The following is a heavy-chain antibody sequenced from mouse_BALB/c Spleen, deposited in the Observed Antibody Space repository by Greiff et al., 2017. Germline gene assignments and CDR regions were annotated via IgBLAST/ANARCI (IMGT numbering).Heavy chain of an antibody. D-gene: IGHD2-3*01. CDR2: ISYDGSN. CDR3: ASVDGYYPYWYFDV. Sequence: EVQLQESGPGLVKPSQSLSLTCSVTGYSITSGYYWNWIRQFPGNKLEWMGYISYDGSNNYNPSLKNRISITRDTSKNQFFLKLNSVTTEDTATYYCASVDGYYPYWYFDVWGAGTTVTVSS. CDR1: GYSITSGYY. J-gene: IGHJ1*01. V-gene: IGHV3-6*02.